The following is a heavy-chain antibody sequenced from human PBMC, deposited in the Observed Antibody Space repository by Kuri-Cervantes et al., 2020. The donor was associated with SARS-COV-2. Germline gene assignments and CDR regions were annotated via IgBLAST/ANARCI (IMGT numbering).Heavy chain of an antibody. V-gene: IGHV4-59*08. CDR3: ARGLVSSYNWFGP. CDR1: GGSISSHY. J-gene: IGHJ5*02. D-gene: IGHD6-13*01. CDR2: IYYSGST. Sequence: SETLSLTCTVSGGSISSHYWSWIRQPPGKGLEWIGYIYYSGSTNYNPSLKSRVTISVDTSKNQFSLKLSSVTAADTAVYYCARGLVSSYNWFGPWGQGTLVTVSS.